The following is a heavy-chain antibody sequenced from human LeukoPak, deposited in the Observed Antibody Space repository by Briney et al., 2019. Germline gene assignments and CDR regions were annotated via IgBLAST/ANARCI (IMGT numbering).Heavy chain of an antibody. CDR1: GFTFSSYS. J-gene: IGHJ4*02. V-gene: IGHV3-48*01. CDR2: ISSSSSTI. Sequence: GGSLRLSCAASGFTFSSYSIDWVRQAPGKGLEWLSYISSSSSTIYFADSVKGRFTISRDNSKNTLYLQMNSLRAEDTAVYYCAKSRYYFDYWGQGTLVTVSS. CDR3: AKSRYYFDY.